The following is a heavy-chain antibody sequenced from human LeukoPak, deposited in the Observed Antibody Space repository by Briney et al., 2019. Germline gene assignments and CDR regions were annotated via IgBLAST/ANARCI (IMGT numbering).Heavy chain of an antibody. Sequence: GRSLILSCAASGFTFSSYGMHWVRQAPGKGLEWVSGINWNGGSTGYADSVKGRFTISRDNAKNSLYLQMNSLRAEDTAVYYCARDRDIVVVVAAEYYYYGMDVWGQGTTVTVSS. V-gene: IGHV3-20*04. CDR1: GFTFSSYG. J-gene: IGHJ6*02. D-gene: IGHD2-15*01. CDR2: INWNGGST. CDR3: ARDRDIVVVVAAEYYYYGMDV.